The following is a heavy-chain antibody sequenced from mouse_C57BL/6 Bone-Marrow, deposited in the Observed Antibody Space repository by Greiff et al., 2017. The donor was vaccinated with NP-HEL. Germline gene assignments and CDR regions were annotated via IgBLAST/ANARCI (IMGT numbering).Heavy chain of an antibody. CDR1: GFNIKDYY. CDR3: TTGVLLLRYTY. Sequence: DVQLQESGAELVRPGASVKLSCTASGFNIKDYYMHWVKQRPEQGLEWIGRIDPEDGDTEYAPKFQGKATMTADTSSNTAYLQLSSLTSEDTAVYYCTTGVLLLRYTYWGQGTLVTVSA. D-gene: IGHD1-1*01. V-gene: IGHV14-1*01. CDR2: IDPEDGDT. J-gene: IGHJ3*01.